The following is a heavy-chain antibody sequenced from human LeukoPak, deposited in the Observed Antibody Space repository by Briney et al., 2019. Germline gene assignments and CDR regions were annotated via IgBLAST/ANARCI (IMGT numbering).Heavy chain of an antibody. J-gene: IGHJ4*02. CDR2: ITNRGSTI. CDR3: AKTPGYCSSTSCYLYFDY. CDR1: GFTFSDYY. Sequence: GGSLRLSCAASGFTFSDYYMSWIRQAPGKGLEWISYITNRGSTIYYANSVKGRFTISRDNAKNSLYLQMNTLRVEDTAVYYCAKTPGYCSSTSCYLYFDYWGQGTLVTVSS. V-gene: IGHV3-11*01. D-gene: IGHD2-2*01.